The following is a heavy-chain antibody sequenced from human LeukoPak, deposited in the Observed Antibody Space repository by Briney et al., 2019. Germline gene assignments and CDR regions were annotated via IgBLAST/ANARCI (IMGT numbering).Heavy chain of an antibody. Sequence: KSSETLSLTCTVSGGSISSYYWSWIRQPPGKGLEWIGYIYYSGSTNYNPSLKSRVTISVDTSKNQFSLKLSSVTAADTAVYYCARVLHRGGYSYGYYFDYWGQGTLVTVSS. V-gene: IGHV4-59*01. CDR1: GGSISSYY. J-gene: IGHJ4*02. CDR3: ARVLHRGGYSYGYYFDY. CDR2: IYYSGST. D-gene: IGHD5-18*01.